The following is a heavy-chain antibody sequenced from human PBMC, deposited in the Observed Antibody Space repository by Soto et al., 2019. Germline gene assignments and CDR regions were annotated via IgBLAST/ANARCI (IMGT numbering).Heavy chain of an antibody. CDR2: IIPMLRMS. Sequence: QVQLVQSGAEVKKPGTSVKVSCSASAGTFDSYTISWVRQVPGHRLEWMGRIIPMLRMSNFAQNFQGRVSMTADESTSTVYMVLSSLRSEDTAVYFCATNYGSGSTHFDHWGQGTPVTVTS. CDR1: AGTFDSYT. CDR3: ATNYGSGSTHFDH. V-gene: IGHV1-69*02. J-gene: IGHJ4*02. D-gene: IGHD3-10*01.